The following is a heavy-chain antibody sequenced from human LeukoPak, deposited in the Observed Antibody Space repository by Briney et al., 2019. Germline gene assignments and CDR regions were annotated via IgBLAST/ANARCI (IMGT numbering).Heavy chain of an antibody. D-gene: IGHD1-14*01. J-gene: IGHJ6*03. CDR2: IYYRGST. V-gene: IGHV4-59*08. CDR1: GGSISSYY. Sequence: SETLSLTCSVSGGSISSYYWSWIRQPPGKGLEWIGYIYYRGSTNYNPSLKSRVTISVDTAKNQLSLKLSSVTAADTAVYYCARVTQGKYMDVWGKGTTVTVSS. CDR3: ARVTQGKYMDV.